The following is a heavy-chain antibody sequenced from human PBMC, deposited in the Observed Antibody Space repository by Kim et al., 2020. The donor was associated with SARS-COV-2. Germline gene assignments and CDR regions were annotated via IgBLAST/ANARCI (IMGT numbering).Heavy chain of an antibody. CDR1: GFTVSSYY. V-gene: IGHV3-53*01. Sequence: GGSLRLSCAASGFTVSSYYMSWVRQAPGKGLEWVADIDSDGSTNYEDSVKGRFTISRDNSKNTLFLQLTTVRAADTAVYYCSRPGRNTNFGLFAGLDIWG. CDR3: SRPGRNTNFGLFAGLDI. D-gene: IGHD3-3*01. CDR2: IDSDGST. J-gene: IGHJ6*01.